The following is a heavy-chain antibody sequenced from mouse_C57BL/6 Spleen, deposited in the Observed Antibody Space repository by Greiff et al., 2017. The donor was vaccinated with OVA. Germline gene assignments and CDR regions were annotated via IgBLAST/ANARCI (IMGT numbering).Heavy chain of an antibody. D-gene: IGHD2-4*01. Sequence: LQQSGPELVKPGASVKIPCKASGYTFTDYNMDWVKQSHGKSLEWIGDINPNNGGTIYNQKFKGKATLTVEKSSSTAYMELRSLTSEDTAVYYCARWRDYDVYFDYWGQGTTLTVSS. CDR1: GYTFTDYN. V-gene: IGHV1-18*01. J-gene: IGHJ2*01. CDR3: ARWRDYDVYFDY. CDR2: INPNNGGT.